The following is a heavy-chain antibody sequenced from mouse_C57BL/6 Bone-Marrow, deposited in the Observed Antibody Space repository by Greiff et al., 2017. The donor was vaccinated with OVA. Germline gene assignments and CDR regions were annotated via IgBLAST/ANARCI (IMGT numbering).Heavy chain of an antibody. Sequence: VQLQQSGAELVKPGASVKISCKASGYAFSSYWMNWVKQRPGKGLEWIGQIYPGDGDTNYNGKFKGKATLTADKSSSTAYMQLSSLTSEDSAVYFCAREGDGNYRIYWGQGTTLTVSS. V-gene: IGHV1-80*01. J-gene: IGHJ2*01. CDR1: GYAFSSYW. CDR3: AREGDGNYRIY. D-gene: IGHD2-1*01. CDR2: IYPGDGDT.